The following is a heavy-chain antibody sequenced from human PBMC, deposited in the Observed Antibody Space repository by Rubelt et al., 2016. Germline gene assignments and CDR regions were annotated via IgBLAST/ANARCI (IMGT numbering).Heavy chain of an antibody. J-gene: IGHJ4*02. CDR3: ARVNIVVVASANFDY. CDR1: GASISSSTTYY. D-gene: IGHD2-15*01. CDR2: IYYSGIT. Sequence: QLQLQESGPGLVKPSETLSLTCTVSGASISSSTTYYWGWIRQPPGKGLEWIGSIYYSGITYYNPSLKSRVTISVDTSKNQFSLKLRPVTAAETAVYYCARVNIVVVASANFDYWGQGTLGTVSS. V-gene: IGHV4-39*07.